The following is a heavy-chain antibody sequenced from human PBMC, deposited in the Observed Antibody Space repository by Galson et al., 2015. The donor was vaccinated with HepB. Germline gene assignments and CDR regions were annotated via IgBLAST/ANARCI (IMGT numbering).Heavy chain of an antibody. V-gene: IGHV3-23*01. CDR1: GFTFSSYA. CDR2: ITYSGGDT. CDR3: AKGGYCSRARCPGRNWFDP. J-gene: IGHJ5*02. Sequence: SLRLSCAASGFTFSSYAMSWVRQAPGKGLEWVSTITYSGGDTYYADSVKGRFTISRVNSKNTLYLQMNSLRGEDTAVYSCAKGGYCSRARCPGRNWFDPWGQGTLVTVSS. D-gene: IGHD2-15*01.